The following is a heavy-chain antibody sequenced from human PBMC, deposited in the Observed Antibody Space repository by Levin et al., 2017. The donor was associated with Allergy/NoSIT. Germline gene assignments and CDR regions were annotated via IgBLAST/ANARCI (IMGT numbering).Heavy chain of an antibody. CDR2: ISYDGSNK. V-gene: IGHV3-30*18. D-gene: IGHD6-6*01. Sequence: SGGSLRLSCAASGFTFSSYGMHWVRQAPGKGLEWVAVISYDGSNKYYADSVKGRFTISRDNSKNTLYLQMNSLRAEDTAVYYCAKGRGSEYSRGLDIWGQGTMVTVSS. J-gene: IGHJ3*02. CDR3: AKGRGSEYSRGLDI. CDR1: GFTFSSYG.